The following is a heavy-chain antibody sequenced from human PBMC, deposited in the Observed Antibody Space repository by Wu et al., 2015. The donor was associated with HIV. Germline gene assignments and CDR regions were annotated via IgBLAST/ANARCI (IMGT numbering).Heavy chain of an antibody. J-gene: IGHJ3*02. CDR1: GGTFSSYA. Sequence: QVQLVQSGAEVKKPGSSVKVSCRASGGTFSSYAISWVRQAPGQGLEWMGRIIPIFGTANYAQKFQGRVTITADESTSTAYMELSSLRSEDTAVYYCARDQAPRITYGSGEFGAFDIWGQGDNGHRLF. CDR2: IIPIFGTA. V-gene: IGHV1-69*13. D-gene: IGHD3-10*01. CDR3: ARDQAPRITYGSGEFGAFDI.